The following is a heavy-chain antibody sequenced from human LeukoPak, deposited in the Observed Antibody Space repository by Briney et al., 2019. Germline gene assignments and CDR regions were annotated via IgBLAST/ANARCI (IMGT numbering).Heavy chain of an antibody. CDR1: GGSISSNSYY. V-gene: IGHV4-39*01. D-gene: IGHD3-16*01. J-gene: IGHJ4*02. CDR2: IYDSGST. CDR3: ARHYYVWGIGRDY. Sequence: KPSETLSLTCTVSGGSISSNSYYWGWIRQPPGKGLEWVGNIYDSGSTYYNPSLKSRVTISVDTSKNQFSLKLSSVTAADTAVYYCARHYYVWGIGRDYWGQGILVTVSS.